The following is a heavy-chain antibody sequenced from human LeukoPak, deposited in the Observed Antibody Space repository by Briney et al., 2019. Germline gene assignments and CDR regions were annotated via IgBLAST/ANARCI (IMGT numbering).Heavy chain of an antibody. V-gene: IGHV4-39*01. CDR2: IYYSGST. CDR1: GGSISSSSYY. CDR3: ARRPSKAVAGRYFDY. J-gene: IGHJ4*02. Sequence: SETLSLTCTVSGGSISSSSYYWGWIRQPPGKGLEWIGSIYYSGSTYYNPSLKSRVTISVDTSKNQFSLKLSSVTAADTAVYYCARRPSKAVAGRYFDYWGQGTLVTVSS. D-gene: IGHD6-19*01.